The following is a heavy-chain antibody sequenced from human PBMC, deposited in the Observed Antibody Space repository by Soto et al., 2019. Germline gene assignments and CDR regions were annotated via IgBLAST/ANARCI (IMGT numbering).Heavy chain of an antibody. CDR1: GFKFDDYA. V-gene: IGHV3-9*01. CDR3: ARVHSSGWYVEPYDA. CDR2: INWNGAYS. Sequence: EVQLVESGGNLARPGESLRLSCTASGFKFDDYAFHWVRQAPGKGPEWVSGINWNGAYSGYADSVKGRFTISRDNAGNSVYLQMDTLRPEDTALYYCARVHSSGWYVEPYDAWGQGTMVIVSS. D-gene: IGHD6-19*01. J-gene: IGHJ3*01.